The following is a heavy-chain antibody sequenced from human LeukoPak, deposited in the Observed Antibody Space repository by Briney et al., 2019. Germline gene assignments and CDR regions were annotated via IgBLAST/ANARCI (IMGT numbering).Heavy chain of an antibody. V-gene: IGHV3-48*01. Sequence: GGSLRLSCAASGFAFSDYSMNWVRQAPGNGLEWISYIGIDSGNTNYADSVKGRFTISGDKAKNSLYLQMNSLRVEDTAVYYCARDYKYAFDNWGQGTLVTVSS. CDR2: IGIDSGNT. CDR3: ARDYKYAFDN. J-gene: IGHJ4*02. D-gene: IGHD5-24*01. CDR1: GFAFSDYS.